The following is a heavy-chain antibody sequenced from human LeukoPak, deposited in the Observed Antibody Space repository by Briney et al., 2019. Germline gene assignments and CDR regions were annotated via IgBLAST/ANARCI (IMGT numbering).Heavy chain of an antibody. V-gene: IGHV3-53*01. J-gene: IGHJ5*01. CDR3: VGGHDLEFEF. CDR1: GFSVGTNY. CDR2: IYAGGNT. Sequence: GGSLRLSCAASGFSVGTNYMTWVRQAPGKGLEWVSMIYAGGNTYYRDSEKGRFTISRDSSKNTVFLHMSGLRDDDTAVYYCVGGHDLEFEFWGQGTLVIVSS. D-gene: IGHD4-23*01.